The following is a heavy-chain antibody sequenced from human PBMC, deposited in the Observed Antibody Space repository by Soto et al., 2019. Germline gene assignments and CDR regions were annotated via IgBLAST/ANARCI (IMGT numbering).Heavy chain of an antibody. CDR3: ARDLGGFSDFWSGYSHYGMDV. J-gene: IGHJ6*02. D-gene: IGHD3-3*01. Sequence: PSETLSLTCTVSGGSVSSGSYYWSWIRQPPGKGLEWIGYIYYSGSTNYNPSLKSRVTISVGTSKNQFSLKLSSVTAADTAVYYCARDLGGFSDFWSGYSHYGMDVWGQGTTVTVSS. CDR2: IYYSGST. CDR1: GGSVSSGSYY. V-gene: IGHV4-61*01.